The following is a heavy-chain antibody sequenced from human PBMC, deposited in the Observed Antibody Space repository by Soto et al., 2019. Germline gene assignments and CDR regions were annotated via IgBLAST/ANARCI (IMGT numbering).Heavy chain of an antibody. CDR3: ARPRNYYDSTGYYYWFDP. CDR1: GDSFTSYW. J-gene: IGHJ5*02. D-gene: IGHD3-22*01. Sequence: GVSLRVWCRAAGDSFTSYWIGWVRQKPGKGLEWMGIISPADSDTKYSPSFQGQVTISVDKSISTAYLQWSSLKVSDTAMYYCARPRNYYDSTGYYYWFDPWGQGTLVTVPQ. CDR2: ISPADSDT. V-gene: IGHV5-51*01.